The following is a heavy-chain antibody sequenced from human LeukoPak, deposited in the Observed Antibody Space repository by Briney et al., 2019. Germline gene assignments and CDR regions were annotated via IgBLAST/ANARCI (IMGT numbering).Heavy chain of an antibody. CDR1: GFAFSTYA. D-gene: IGHD6-6*01. Sequence: PGGSLRLSCAASGFAFSTYALSWVRQAPGKGLEWVSAISGSGLNTFYADSVKGRFTISRDNSKNTLYLQMNGLRAEDTAVYYCAKVTKYSSSSGPNNNDYWGQGTLVTVSS. V-gene: IGHV3-23*01. J-gene: IGHJ4*02. CDR3: AKVTKYSSSSGPNNNDY. CDR2: ISGSGLNT.